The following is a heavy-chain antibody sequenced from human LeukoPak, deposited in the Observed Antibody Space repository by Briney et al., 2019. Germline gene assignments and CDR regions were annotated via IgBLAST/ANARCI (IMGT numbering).Heavy chain of an antibody. V-gene: IGHV4-39*01. CDR2: LYHSGNT. D-gene: IGHD4-17*01. J-gene: IGHJ4*02. Sequence: SETLSLTCTVSGGSINSNPYYWGWIRQPPGQGPEWIGSLYHSGNTYYKSSLKSRITISVDRSKNQFSLRLNSVTAADTAVYYCISQKDPNYGDIDWGQGTLVTVSS. CDR1: GGSINSNPYY. CDR3: ISQKDPNYGDID.